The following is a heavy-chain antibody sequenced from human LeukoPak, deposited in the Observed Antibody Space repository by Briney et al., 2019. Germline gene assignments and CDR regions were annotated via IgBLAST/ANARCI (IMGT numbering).Heavy chain of an antibody. CDR1: GYTFTSYG. CDR3: ARARYCSSTSCPEYYFDY. D-gene: IGHD2-2*01. Sequence: GASVKVSCKASGYTFTSYGISWVRQAPGQGLEWMGWISAYNGNTNYAQKLQGRVTMTTDTSTSTAYMELRSLRSDDTAVYYCARARYCSSTSCPEYYFDYWGQGTLVTVSS. J-gene: IGHJ4*02. V-gene: IGHV1-18*01. CDR2: ISAYNGNT.